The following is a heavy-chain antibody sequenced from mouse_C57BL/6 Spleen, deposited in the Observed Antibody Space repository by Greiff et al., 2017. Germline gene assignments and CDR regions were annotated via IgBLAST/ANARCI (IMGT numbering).Heavy chain of an antibody. CDR2: INPNNGGT. V-gene: IGHV1-22*01. CDR3: ARDGLLFAY. J-gene: IGHJ3*01. Sequence: EVKLQPSGPELVKPGASVKMSCKASGYTFTDSNMPWVKQSHGKSLEWIGYINPNNGGTRYNQKFKGKATLTVNKSSSTAYMELRSLTSEDSAVYYCARDGLLFAYWGQGTLVTVSA. D-gene: IGHD2-3*01. CDR1: GYTFTDSN.